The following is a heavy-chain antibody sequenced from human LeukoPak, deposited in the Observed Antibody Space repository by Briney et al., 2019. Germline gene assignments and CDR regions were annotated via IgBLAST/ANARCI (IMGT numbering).Heavy chain of an antibody. J-gene: IGHJ4*02. CDR1: GVSISSYY. D-gene: IGHD3-10*01. V-gene: IGHV4-59*01. CDR2: IYYSGST. Sequence: SETLSLTCTVSGVSISSYYWSWIRQPPGKGLEWIGYIYYSGSTNYNPSLKSRVTISVDTSKNQFSLKLSSVTAADTAVYYCARVVAMVRGARVFDYWGQGTLVTVSS. CDR3: ARVVAMVRGARVFDY.